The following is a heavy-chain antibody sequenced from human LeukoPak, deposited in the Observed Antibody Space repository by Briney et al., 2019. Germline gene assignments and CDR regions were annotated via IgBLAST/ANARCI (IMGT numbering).Heavy chain of an antibody. CDR3: AREEVAVAGTQDD. Sequence: PSETLSLTCAVSGYSINSGNYWGWIRQPPGKGLEWIGSIYHSGSTYYDPSLKSRVTTSVDTSKNQFSLKLSSVTAADTAVYYCAREEVAVAGTQDDWGQGTLVTVSS. D-gene: IGHD6-19*01. V-gene: IGHV4-38-2*02. CDR1: GYSINSGNY. J-gene: IGHJ4*02. CDR2: IYHSGST.